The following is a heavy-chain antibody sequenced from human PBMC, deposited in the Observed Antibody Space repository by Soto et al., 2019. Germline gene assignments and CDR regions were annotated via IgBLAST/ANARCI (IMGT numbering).Heavy chain of an antibody. Sequence: GGSLRLSCAASGFTFSSYAMSWVRQAPGKGLEWVSAISGSGGSTYYADSVKGRFTISRDNSKNTLYLQMNSLRAEDTDVYYCAKDSAAAGTGSYYGMDVWGQGTTVTVSS. D-gene: IGHD6-13*01. CDR3: AKDSAAAGTGSYYGMDV. J-gene: IGHJ6*02. CDR1: GFTFSSYA. V-gene: IGHV3-23*01. CDR2: ISGSGGST.